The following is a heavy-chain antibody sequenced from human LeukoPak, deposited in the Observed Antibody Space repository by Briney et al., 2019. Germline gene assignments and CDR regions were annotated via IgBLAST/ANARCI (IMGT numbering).Heavy chain of an antibody. Sequence: PGGSLRLSCAASGFTFSSYAMSWVRQAPGKGLEWVSAISGSGGSTYYADSVKGRFTISRDNAKNSLYLQMNSLRAGDTAVYYCARDRGYSDAFDIWGQGTMVTVSS. CDR2: ISGSGGST. CDR1: GFTFSSYA. J-gene: IGHJ3*02. D-gene: IGHD2-15*01. V-gene: IGHV3-23*01. CDR3: ARDRGYSDAFDI.